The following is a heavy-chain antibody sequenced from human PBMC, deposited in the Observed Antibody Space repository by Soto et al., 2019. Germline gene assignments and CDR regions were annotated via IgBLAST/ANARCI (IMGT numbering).Heavy chain of an antibody. V-gene: IGHV3-21*01. Sequence: KTGGSLRLSCAASGFTFSSYSMNWVRQAPGKGLEWVSSISSSSSYIYYADSVKGRFTISRDNAKNSLYLQMNSLRAEDTAVYYCASGEDSNQYRTPSRGQGTLVTVS. CDR3: ASGEDSNQYRTPS. CDR1: GFTFSSYS. CDR2: ISSSSSYI. D-gene: IGHD3-10*01. J-gene: IGHJ4*02.